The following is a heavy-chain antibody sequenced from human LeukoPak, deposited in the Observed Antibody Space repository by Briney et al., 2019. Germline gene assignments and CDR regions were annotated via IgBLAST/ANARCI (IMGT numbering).Heavy chain of an antibody. J-gene: IGHJ4*02. Sequence: SETLSLTCTVSGGSISTYYWGWIRQPPGKGLEWIGYFYYSGSTNCSPSLKSRVTMSVDTSKNHVSLRLTSVTAADTAVYYCARVTAESTGYYRFADYWGQGTLVTVSS. CDR1: GGSISTYY. D-gene: IGHD3-22*01. V-gene: IGHV4-59*01. CDR3: ARVTAESTGYYRFADY. CDR2: FYYSGST.